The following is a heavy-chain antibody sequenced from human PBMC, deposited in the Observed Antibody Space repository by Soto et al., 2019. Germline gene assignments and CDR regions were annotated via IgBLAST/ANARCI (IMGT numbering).Heavy chain of an antibody. CDR2: ISYDGSNK. CDR1: GFTFSSYG. Sequence: QVQLVESGGGVVQPGRSLRLSCAASGFTFSSYGMHWVRQAPGKGLEWVAVISYDGSNKYYADSVKGRFTISRDNSKNTLYLQMNSLRAEDTAVYCCAKDHRRIAVAAPLGPWGQGTLVTVSS. CDR3: AKDHRRIAVAAPLGP. D-gene: IGHD6-19*01. V-gene: IGHV3-30*18. J-gene: IGHJ5*02.